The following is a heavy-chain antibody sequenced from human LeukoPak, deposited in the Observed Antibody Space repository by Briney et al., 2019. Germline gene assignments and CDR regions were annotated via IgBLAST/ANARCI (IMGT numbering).Heavy chain of an antibody. D-gene: IGHD3-10*01. CDR1: GGSISSSSYY. J-gene: IGHJ5*02. Sequence: TSETLSLTCTVSGGSISSSSYYWGWIRQPPGKGLEWIGSIYYSGSTYYNPSLKSRVTISVDTSKNQFSLKLTSVTAADTAVYFCARGGYYGSGNDFRFDPWGQGTLVTVSS. V-gene: IGHV4-39*07. CDR3: ARGGYYGSGNDFRFDP. CDR2: IYYSGST.